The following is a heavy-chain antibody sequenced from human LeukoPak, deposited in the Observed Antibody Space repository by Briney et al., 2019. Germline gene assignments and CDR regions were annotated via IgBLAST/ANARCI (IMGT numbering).Heavy chain of an antibody. V-gene: IGHV3-7*01. Sequence: PGGSLRLSCAASGFTFSTYWMSWVRQAPGKGLEWVANIKQDGSEKYYLDFVKGRFTISRDNAKNSLYLQMNSLRAEDTAVYFCTREAAAGIDYWGQGTLVTVSS. CDR1: GFTFSTYW. J-gene: IGHJ4*02. D-gene: IGHD6-13*01. CDR2: IKQDGSEK. CDR3: TREAAAGIDY.